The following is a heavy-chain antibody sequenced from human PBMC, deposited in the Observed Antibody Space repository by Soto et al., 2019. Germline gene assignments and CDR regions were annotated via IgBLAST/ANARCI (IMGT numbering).Heavy chain of an antibody. Sequence: PGESLKISCKDSGYSFTSYWISWVRQMPGKGLEWMGRIDPSDSYTNYSPSFQGHVTISADKSISTAYLQWSSLKASDTAMYYCARHCSSTSCYPNYYYYGMDVWGQGTTVTVSS. D-gene: IGHD2-2*01. CDR2: IDPSDSYT. CDR3: ARHCSSTSCYPNYYYYGMDV. V-gene: IGHV5-10-1*01. J-gene: IGHJ6*02. CDR1: GYSFTSYW.